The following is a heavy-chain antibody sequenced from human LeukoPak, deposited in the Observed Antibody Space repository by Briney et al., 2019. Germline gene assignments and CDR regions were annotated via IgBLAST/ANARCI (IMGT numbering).Heavy chain of an antibody. D-gene: IGHD6-19*01. CDR1: GYSISSAYY. J-gene: IGHJ4*02. CDR2: IYHSGST. CDR3: ARVTIAVAGPYYFDY. Sequence: SETLSLTCSVSGYSISSAYYWGWIRQPPGKGLEWIGSIYHSGSTYYNPSLKSRVTISVDTSKNQFSLKLSSVTAADTAVYYCARVTIAVAGPYYFDYWGQGTLVTVSS. V-gene: IGHV4-38-2*02.